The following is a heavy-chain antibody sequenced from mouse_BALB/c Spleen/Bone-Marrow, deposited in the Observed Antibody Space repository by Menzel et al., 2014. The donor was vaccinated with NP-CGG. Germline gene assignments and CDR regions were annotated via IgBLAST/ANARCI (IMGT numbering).Heavy chain of an antibody. Sequence: DVQLQESGPELVKPGASMKIPCKASGYSFAGYTMNWVKQSHGKNLEWIGLINPYNGGSSYNQKFKGMATLTVDKSSSTAYMELLSLTSEDSAVYYCAREGYGSSYGFAYWGQGTLVTVSA. J-gene: IGHJ3*01. CDR2: INPYNGGS. CDR3: AREGYGSSYGFAY. CDR1: GYSFAGYT. V-gene: IGHV1-18*01. D-gene: IGHD1-1*01.